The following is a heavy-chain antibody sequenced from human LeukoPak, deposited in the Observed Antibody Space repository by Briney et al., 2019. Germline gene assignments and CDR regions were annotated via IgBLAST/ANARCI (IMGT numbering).Heavy chain of an antibody. D-gene: IGHD4-17*01. CDR3: ARAGGDYGLESLFFDY. CDR2: ISSNGGSI. CDR1: GFTFSSYA. V-gene: IGHV3-64*01. J-gene: IGHJ4*02. Sequence: GGSLRLSCAASGFTFSSYAMHWVRQAPGKGLEYVSAISSNGGSIYYANSVKGRFTISRDNSKNTLYLQMGSLRAEDMAVYYCARAGGDYGLESLFFDYWGQGTLVTVSS.